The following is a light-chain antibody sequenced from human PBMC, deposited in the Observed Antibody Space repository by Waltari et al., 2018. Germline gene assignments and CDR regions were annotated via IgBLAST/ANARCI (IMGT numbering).Light chain of an antibody. CDR1: SSNIGSKS. CDR2: TND. Sequence: QSVLTQPPSASGTPGQRVSISCSGSSSNIGSKSVNWYQQLPGTAPKLLIYTNDQRPSGVPDRFSGSKSGTSASLAISGLQSEDEAEYHCAVWDDSLNGPLFGGGTKLTVL. CDR3: AVWDDSLNGPL. J-gene: IGLJ2*01. V-gene: IGLV1-44*01.